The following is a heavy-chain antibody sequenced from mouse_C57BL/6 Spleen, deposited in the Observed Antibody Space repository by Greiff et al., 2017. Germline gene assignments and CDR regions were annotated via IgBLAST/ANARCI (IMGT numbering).Heavy chain of an antibody. CDR3: ARGDYPYYAMDY. J-gene: IGHJ4*01. V-gene: IGHV1-66*01. CDR1: GYSFTSYY. CDR2: ISPGSGNT. Sequence: VQLQQSGPELVKPGASVKISCKASGYSFTSYYIHWVKQRPGQGLEWIGWISPGSGNTKYNEKFKGKATLTADTSSSTAYMQLSSLTSEDSAVYYYARGDYPYYAMDYWGQGTSVTVSS. D-gene: IGHD2-4*01.